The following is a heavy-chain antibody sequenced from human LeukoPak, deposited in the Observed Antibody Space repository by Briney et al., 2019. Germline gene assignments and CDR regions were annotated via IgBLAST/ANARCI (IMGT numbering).Heavy chain of an antibody. CDR3: ARDASMVRSPDGFDY. CDR1: GYTFTGYY. CDR2: INPNSGGT. V-gene: IGHV1-2*02. D-gene: IGHD3-10*01. Sequence: ASVKVSCKASGYTFTGYYMHWVRQAPGQGLEWMGWINPNSGGTNYAQKFQGRVTMTRDTSISTAYMELSRLRSDDTAVYYCARDASMVRSPDGFDYWGRGTLVTVSS. J-gene: IGHJ4*02.